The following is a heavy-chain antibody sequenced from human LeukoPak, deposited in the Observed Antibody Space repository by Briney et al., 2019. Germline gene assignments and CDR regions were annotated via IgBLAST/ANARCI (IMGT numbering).Heavy chain of an antibody. CDR3: ARERRLRETDS. V-gene: IGHV3-23*01. CDR2: ISGSGGST. D-gene: IGHD4-17*01. CDR1: GFTFSSYA. Sequence: PGGSLRLSCAASGFTFSSYAMSWVRQVPGKGLEWASAISGSGGSTYYADSVKGRFTVSRDNAKNSMFLQMNSLRAEDTAVYYCARERRLRETDSWGQGTLVTVSS. J-gene: IGHJ4*02.